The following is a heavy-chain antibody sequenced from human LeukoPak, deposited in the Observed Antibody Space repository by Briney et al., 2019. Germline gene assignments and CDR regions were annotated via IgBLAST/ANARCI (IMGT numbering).Heavy chain of an antibody. CDR2: ISFDGSNK. D-gene: IGHD2-8*02. J-gene: IGHJ5*02. V-gene: IGHV3-30*18. CDR1: GFTFSSYG. Sequence: PGGSLRHSCAASGFTFSSYGMHWVRQAPGKGLEWVAVISFDGSNKYYADSVKGRFTISRDNSKNRLYLQMNSLRAADTAVYYCAKDHYDTGGTYSFDPWGQGTLVTVSS. CDR3: AKDHYDTGGTYSFDP.